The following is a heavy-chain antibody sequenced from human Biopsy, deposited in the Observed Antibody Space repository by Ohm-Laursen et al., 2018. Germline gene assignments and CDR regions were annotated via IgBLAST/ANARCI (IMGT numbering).Heavy chain of an antibody. CDR1: GGTFSNYG. CDR3: ATKLTGYFHH. V-gene: IGHV1-69*06. Sequence: ASVKVSCKTPGGTFSNYGVNWVRQAPGQGLEWLGGNIPILGTGNYAQKFQDRVTVAADTSTSTATMELRSLRPDDTAVYYCATKLTGYFHHWGQGTLVIVSS. D-gene: IGHD3-9*01. CDR2: NIPILGTG. J-gene: IGHJ1*01.